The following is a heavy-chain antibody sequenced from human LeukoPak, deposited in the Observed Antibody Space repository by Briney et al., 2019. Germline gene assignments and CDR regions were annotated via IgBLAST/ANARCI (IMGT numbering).Heavy chain of an antibody. Sequence: GGSLRLSCTASGFTFSSRWMTWVRQPPGKGLEWVANIKEDGSVKYYVDSVKGRFTIPRDNTKNVLYLQMNSLRADDTAVYFCARDSTWLLDYWGQGTLITVSS. CDR2: IKEDGSVK. CDR3: ARDSTWLLDY. J-gene: IGHJ4*02. V-gene: IGHV3-7*03. CDR1: GFTFSSRW. D-gene: IGHD6-19*01.